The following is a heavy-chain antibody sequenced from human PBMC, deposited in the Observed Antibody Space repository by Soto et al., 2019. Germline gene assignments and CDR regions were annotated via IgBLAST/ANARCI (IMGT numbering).Heavy chain of an antibody. D-gene: IGHD3-3*01. CDR2: ISGSGGST. CDR3: AKLPGDRTTIFGVMYYFDY. J-gene: IGHJ4*02. V-gene: IGHV3-23*01. CDR1: GFTFSSYA. Sequence: PGGSLRLSCAASGFTFSSYAMSWVRQAPGKGLEWVSAISGSGGSTYYADSVKGRFTISRDNSKNTLYLQMNSLRAEDTAVYYCAKLPGDRTTIFGVMYYFDYWGQGTLVTVSS.